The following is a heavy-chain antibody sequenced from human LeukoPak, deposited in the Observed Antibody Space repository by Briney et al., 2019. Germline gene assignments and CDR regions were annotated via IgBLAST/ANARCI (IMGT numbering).Heavy chain of an antibody. D-gene: IGHD3-22*01. CDR2: INPNSGGT. CDR1: GYTFTGYY. Sequence: ASVKVSCKASGYTFTGYYMHWVRQAPGQGLEWVGWINPNSGGTNYAQKFQGRVTMTRDTSISTAYMELSRLRSDDTAVYYCARAEWLLPHFDYWGQGTLVTVSS. CDR3: ARAEWLLPHFDY. V-gene: IGHV1-2*02. J-gene: IGHJ4*02.